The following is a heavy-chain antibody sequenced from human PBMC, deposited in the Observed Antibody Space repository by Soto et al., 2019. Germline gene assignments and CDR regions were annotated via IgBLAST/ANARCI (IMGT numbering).Heavy chain of an antibody. V-gene: IGHV3-13*05. CDR2: IGAADDP. J-gene: IGHJ6*02. D-gene: IGHD2-15*01. CDR1: GFTFSAYD. Sequence: PGGSLRLSCAASGFTFSAYDMHWVRQTTGKGLELVSAIGAADDPYYLGSVKGRFTISRENAKNSLYLQMNSLRAEDTAVYYCARAYSGRLPRRADYYFAMDVWGQGTTVTVYS. CDR3: ARAYSGRLPRRADYYFAMDV.